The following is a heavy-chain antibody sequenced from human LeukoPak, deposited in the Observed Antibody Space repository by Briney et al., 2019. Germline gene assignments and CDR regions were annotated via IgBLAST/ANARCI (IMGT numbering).Heavy chain of an antibody. CDR3: ARGDPYYYDSSGYPPSVVFVY. CDR2: INRDGSST. CDR1: GFTFSSYW. V-gene: IGHV3-74*01. J-gene: IGHJ4*02. D-gene: IGHD3-22*01. Sequence: GGSLRLSCAASGFTFSSYWMHWVRQGPGKGLGWVSRINRDGSSTNYADSVKGRFTISRDNAKTTLYLQMNSLRAEDTAEYYCARGDPYYYDSSGYPPSVVFVYWGQGALVAVSS.